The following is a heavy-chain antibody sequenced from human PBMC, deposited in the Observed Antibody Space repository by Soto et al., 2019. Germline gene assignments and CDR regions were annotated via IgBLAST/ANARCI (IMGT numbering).Heavy chain of an antibody. D-gene: IGHD2-21*01. Sequence: QVNLVESGGGVVQPGRSLRLSCAASGFSFSSYGIHWVRQAPGKGLEWVAVIWYDGSHEYYADSVKGRFSISRDNSKSTVYLEMNCLRAGATAVDYCAKDWGGGAVVPDYWGQGTLVTVSS. J-gene: IGHJ4*02. V-gene: IGHV3-33*06. CDR3: AKDWGGGAVVPDY. CDR2: IWYDGSHE. CDR1: GFSFSSYG.